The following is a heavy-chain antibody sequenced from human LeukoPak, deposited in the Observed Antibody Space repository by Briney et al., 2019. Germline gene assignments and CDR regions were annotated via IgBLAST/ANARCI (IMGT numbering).Heavy chain of an antibody. J-gene: IGHJ5*02. Sequence: SQTLSLTCTVSGGSISSGGYYWSWIRQHPGKGLEWIGYIYYSGSTNYNPSLKSRVTISVDTSKNQFSLKLSSVTAADTAVYYCARDTGGTNWFDPWGQGTLVTVSS. V-gene: IGHV4-31*03. D-gene: IGHD3-10*01. CDR2: IYYSGST. CDR3: ARDTGGTNWFDP. CDR1: GGSISSGGYY.